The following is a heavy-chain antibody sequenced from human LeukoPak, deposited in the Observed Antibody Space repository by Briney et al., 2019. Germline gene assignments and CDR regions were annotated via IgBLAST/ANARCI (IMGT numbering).Heavy chain of an antibody. D-gene: IGHD1-26*01. CDR1: GFTFSSYG. CDR3: ARAQAVGASYYGMDV. J-gene: IGHJ6*02. V-gene: IGHV3-30*02. Sequence: GGSLRLSCAASGFTFSSYGMHWVRQAPGKGLEWVAFIRYDGSNKYYADSVKGRFTISRDNSKNTLYLQMNSLRAEDTAIYYCARAQAVGASYYGMDVWGQGTTVTVSS. CDR2: IRYDGSNK.